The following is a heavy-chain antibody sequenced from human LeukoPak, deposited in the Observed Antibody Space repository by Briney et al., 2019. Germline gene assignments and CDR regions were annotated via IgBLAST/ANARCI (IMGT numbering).Heavy chain of an antibody. Sequence: GESLKISCQGSGYSFTSYWIGWVRQMPGKGLEWMGIIYPGDSDTRYSPPFQGQVTISADKSISTAYLQWSSLKASDTAMYYCARQGGYSGYDFRVRWFDPWGQGTLVTVSS. D-gene: IGHD5-12*01. CDR1: GYSFTSYW. CDR2: IYPGDSDT. CDR3: ARQGGYSGYDFRVRWFDP. J-gene: IGHJ5*02. V-gene: IGHV5-51*01.